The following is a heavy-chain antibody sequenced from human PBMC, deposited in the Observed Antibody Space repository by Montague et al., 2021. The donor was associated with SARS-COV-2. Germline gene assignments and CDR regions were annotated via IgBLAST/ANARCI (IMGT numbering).Heavy chain of an antibody. CDR3: ARDQGGYSYNDY. CDR1: GFTFTSYA. J-gene: IGHJ4*02. D-gene: IGHD5-18*01. CDR2: ISFDGTNK. Sequence: SRILSLSASGFTFTSYAMHWVCQAPGKGLEWVAVISFDGTNKYYTDSVKGRFTISRDNSKNTLYLQMHSVRPEDTAVYYCARDQGGYSYNDYWGQGTLVTVSS. V-gene: IGHV3-30-3*01.